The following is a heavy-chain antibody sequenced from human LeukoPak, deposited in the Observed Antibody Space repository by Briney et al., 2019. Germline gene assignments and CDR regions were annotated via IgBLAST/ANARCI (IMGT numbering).Heavy chain of an antibody. CDR3: ASSYDYVWGSYRNDAFDI. D-gene: IGHD3-16*02. CDR2: ISSSSSYI. J-gene: IGHJ3*02. V-gene: IGHV3-21*01. CDR1: GFTFSSYS. Sequence: GGSLRLSCAASGFTFSSYSMNWVRQAPGKGLEWVSSISSSSSYIYYADSVKGRFTISRDNAKNSLYLQMNSLRAEDTAVYYCASSYDYVWGSYRNDAFDIWGQGTMVTVSS.